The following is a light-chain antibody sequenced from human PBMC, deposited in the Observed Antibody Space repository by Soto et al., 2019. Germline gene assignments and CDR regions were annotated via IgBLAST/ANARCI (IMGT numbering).Light chain of an antibody. V-gene: IGKV3D-20*02. CDR3: QQRSNWPLIFN. J-gene: IGKJ3*01. CDR1: QSVSSNK. Sequence: ETVLTQSPATVSLSPGDIATLPCSASQSVSSNKLAWYQQKPGQAPRLLIYAASSRATGIPDRFSGSGSGTDFTLTINRLEPEDFAVYYCQQRSNWPLIFNFGPGTKVDIK. CDR2: AAS.